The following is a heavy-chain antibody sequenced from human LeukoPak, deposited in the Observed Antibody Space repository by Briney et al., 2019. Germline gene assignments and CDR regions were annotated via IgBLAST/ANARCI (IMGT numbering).Heavy chain of an antibody. D-gene: IGHD4-11*01. CDR3: ATDTIYSNYNDFDY. J-gene: IGHJ4*02. CDR2: IIPIFGTA. Sequence: GASVKVSCKASGYTFTSYYMHWVRQAPGQGLEWMGGIIPIFGTANYAQKFQGRVTITADESTSTAYMELSSLRSDDTAVYYCATDTIYSNYNDFDYWGQGTLVTVSS. CDR1: GYTFTSYY. V-gene: IGHV1-69*13.